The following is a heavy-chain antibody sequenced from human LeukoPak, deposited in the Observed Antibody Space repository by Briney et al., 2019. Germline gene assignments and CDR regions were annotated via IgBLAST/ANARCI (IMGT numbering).Heavy chain of an antibody. J-gene: IGHJ5*02. CDR2: IYYSGST. D-gene: IGHD3-9*01. V-gene: IGHV4-59*12. Sequence: SETLSLTCTVSGGSISSYYWSWIRQPPGKGLEWIGYIYYSGSTSYKPSLKSRVTISVDTSKNQFSLKLSSVTAADTAVYYCARGRRYDILTGYYFSAWFDPWGQGTLVTVSS. CDR1: GGSISSYY. CDR3: ARGRRYDILTGYYFSAWFDP.